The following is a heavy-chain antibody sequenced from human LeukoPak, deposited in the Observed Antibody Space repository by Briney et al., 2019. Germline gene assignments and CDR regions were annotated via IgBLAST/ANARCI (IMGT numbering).Heavy chain of an antibody. CDR1: GFNFSSYG. V-gene: IGHV3-49*04. Sequence: GGSLRLSCAASGFNFSSYGVTWVRHAPGKGLERVGFIRSKAYGGTTEYAASVKGRFTISRDDSKSIAYLQMNSLKTEDTAVYYCTRPMEPLVYYMDVRGKGTTVTVSS. J-gene: IGHJ6*03. CDR3: TRPMEPLVYYMDV. CDR2: IRSKAYGGTT. D-gene: IGHD1-26*01.